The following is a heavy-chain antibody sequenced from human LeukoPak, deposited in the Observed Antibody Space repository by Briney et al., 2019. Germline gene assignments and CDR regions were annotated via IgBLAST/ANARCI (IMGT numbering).Heavy chain of an antibody. CDR2: IYPGDSDT. Sequence: GESLQISCNGSGYSFTSYWIGWVRQMPGKRLEWMGIIYPGDSDTRYSPSFQGQVTISADKSISTAYLQWGSLKASDTAMYYCARQTTPYYYDSSGYYAFDIWGQGTMVTVSS. D-gene: IGHD3-22*01. V-gene: IGHV5-51*01. CDR1: GYSFTSYW. CDR3: ARQTTPYYYDSSGYYAFDI. J-gene: IGHJ3*02.